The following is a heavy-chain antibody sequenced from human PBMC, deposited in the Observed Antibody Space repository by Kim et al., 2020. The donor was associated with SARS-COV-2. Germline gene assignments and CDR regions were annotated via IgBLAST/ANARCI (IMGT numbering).Heavy chain of an antibody. J-gene: IGHJ4*02. CDR2: IRWDSGSI. Sequence: GGSLRLSCAASGFTFDEYAMHWVRQAPGKGLEWVSGIRWDSGSIGYADSVKGRFTISRDNAKNSLYLQMNSLRAEDTAVYYCAKDQAVAGGMDYWGQGTLVTVSS. CDR3: AKDQAVAGGMDY. V-gene: IGHV3-9*01. D-gene: IGHD6-19*01. CDR1: GFTFDEYA.